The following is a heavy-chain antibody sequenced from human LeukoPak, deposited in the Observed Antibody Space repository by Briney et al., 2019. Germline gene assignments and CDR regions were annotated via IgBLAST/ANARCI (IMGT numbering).Heavy chain of an antibody. V-gene: IGHV3-48*01. CDR3: AKVPPPPPHAYYYGSGSYSAFDI. D-gene: IGHD3-10*01. J-gene: IGHJ3*02. CDR1: GFTFSTYS. CDR2: ISSSSTTI. Sequence: PGGSLRLSCAASGFTFSTYSMNWVRQAPGKGLEWVSYISSSSTTIYYADSVKGRFTISRDNAKNSLYLQMNSLRAEDTAVYYCAKVPPPPPHAYYYGSGSYSAFDIWGQGTMVTVSS.